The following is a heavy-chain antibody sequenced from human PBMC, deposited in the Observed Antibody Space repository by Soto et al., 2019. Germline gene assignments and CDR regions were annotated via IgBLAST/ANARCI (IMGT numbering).Heavy chain of an antibody. V-gene: IGHV4-30-4*01. CDR3: ARDVGYSGYDSDY. Sequence: TLSLTCTVSGGSISSGDYYWSWIRQPPGKGLEWIGYIYYSGSTYYNPSLKSRVTISVDTSKNQFSLKLSSVTAADTAVYYCARDVGYSGYDSDYWGQGTLVTVSS. CDR2: IYYSGST. D-gene: IGHD5-12*01. J-gene: IGHJ4*02. CDR1: GGSISSGDYY.